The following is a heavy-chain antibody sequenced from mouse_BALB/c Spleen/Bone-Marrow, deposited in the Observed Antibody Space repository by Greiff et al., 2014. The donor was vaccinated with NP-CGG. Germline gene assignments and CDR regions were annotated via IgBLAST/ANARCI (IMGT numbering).Heavy chain of an antibody. D-gene: IGHD4-1*01. J-gene: IGHJ2*01. Sequence: EVMLVESGGGLVQPGGSRKLSCAASGFTFSSFGMHWVRQAPERGLEWVAYISSGSSNIFYADKVKGRFTIARDNPKNTLFLQMTSIRSEDTAMYYCTRGGNWEDFDYWGQGTTLTVSS. CDR1: GFTFSSFG. CDR3: TRGGNWEDFDY. CDR2: ISSGSSNI. V-gene: IGHV5-17*02.